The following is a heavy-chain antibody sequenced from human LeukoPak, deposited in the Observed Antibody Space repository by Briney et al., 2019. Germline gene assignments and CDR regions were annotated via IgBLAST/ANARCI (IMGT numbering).Heavy chain of an antibody. V-gene: IGHV4-39*01. D-gene: IGHD3-10*01. CDR2: IYYSGST. Sequence: PSETLSLTCTVSGGSISSSSYYWGWIRQPPGKGLEWIGSIYYSGSTYYNASLKSRVTISVDTSKNQFSLKLSSVTAADTAVYYCARGSRRFDPWGQGTLVTVSS. J-gene: IGHJ5*02. CDR3: ARGSRRFDP. CDR1: GGSISSSSYY.